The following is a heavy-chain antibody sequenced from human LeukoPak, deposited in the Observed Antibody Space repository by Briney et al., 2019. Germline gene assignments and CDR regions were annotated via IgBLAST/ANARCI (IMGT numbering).Heavy chain of an antibody. CDR2: ISSSSSTI. Sequence: PGGSLRLSCAASGFTFSSYSMNWVRQAPGKGLEWVSYISSSSSTIYYADSVKGRFTISRDNAKNSLYLQMNSLRAEDTAVYYCARAIPDCSSTSCYPFDYWGQGTLVTVSS. D-gene: IGHD2-2*01. V-gene: IGHV3-48*04. CDR1: GFTFSSYS. CDR3: ARAIPDCSSTSCYPFDY. J-gene: IGHJ4*02.